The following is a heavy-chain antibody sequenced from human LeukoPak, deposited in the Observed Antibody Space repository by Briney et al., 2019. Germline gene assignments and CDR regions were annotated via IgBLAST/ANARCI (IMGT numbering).Heavy chain of an antibody. CDR3: AREVAVAGKIN. J-gene: IGHJ4*02. CDR1: GFTFDDYA. Sequence: GALRLSCAASGFTFDDYAMHWVRQAPGKGLEWVSSISSSSSYIYYADSVKGRFTISRDNAKNSLYLQMNSLRAEDTAVYYCAREVAVAGKINWGQGTLVTVSS. CDR2: ISSSSSYI. D-gene: IGHD6-19*01. V-gene: IGHV3-21*01.